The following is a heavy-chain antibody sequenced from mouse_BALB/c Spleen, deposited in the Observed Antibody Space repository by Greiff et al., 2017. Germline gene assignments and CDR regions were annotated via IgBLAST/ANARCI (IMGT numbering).Heavy chain of an antibody. CDR3: ERHGVTTAVAY. CDR1: GFTFSSYT. J-gene: IGHJ3*01. V-gene: IGHV5-12-2*01. CDR2: ISNGGGST. Sequence: EVMLVESGGGLVQPGGSLKLSCAASGFTFSSYTMSWVRQTPEKRLEWVAYISNGGGSTYYPDTVKGRFTISRDTAKNTLYLQMSSLKSEDTAMYYCERHGVTTAVAYWGQGTLVTVSA. D-gene: IGHD1-2*01.